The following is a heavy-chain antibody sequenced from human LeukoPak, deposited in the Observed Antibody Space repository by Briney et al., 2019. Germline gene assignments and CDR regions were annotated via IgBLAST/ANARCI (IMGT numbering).Heavy chain of an antibody. CDR3: ARDAVDTANAV. CDR2: INSDGSIT. CDR1: GFTFTTYW. Sequence: GGSLRLSCAASGFTFTTYWMHWVRQAPGKGLVWVSHINSDGSITSYADSVKGRFTISRDNAKNTLYLQMNSLRAEDTAVYYCARDAVDTANAVWGQGATVTVSS. J-gene: IGHJ6*02. D-gene: IGHD5-18*01. V-gene: IGHV3-74*01.